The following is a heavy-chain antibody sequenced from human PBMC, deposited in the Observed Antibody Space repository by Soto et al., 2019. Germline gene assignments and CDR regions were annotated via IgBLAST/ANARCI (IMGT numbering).Heavy chain of an antibody. J-gene: IGHJ6*01. CDR3: ARAHSTDCSNGVCFFLYNQEMEV. D-gene: IGHD2-8*01. Sequence: ASVKVAFKASWYIFSDYHIHLVRHSPLQWLELLGVINPKIVVASSAQKFHCWVTITRDTSISTAYMELTRLRYDDTAVYFCARAHSTDCSNGVCFFLYNQEMEVWGQGTTVNVSS. CDR1: WYIFSDYH. CDR2: INPKIVVA. V-gene: IGHV1-2*04.